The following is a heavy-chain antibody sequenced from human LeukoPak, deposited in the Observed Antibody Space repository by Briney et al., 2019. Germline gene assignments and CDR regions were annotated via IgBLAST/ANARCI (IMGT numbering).Heavy chain of an antibody. CDR2: MNPNSGNT. V-gene: IGHV1-8*01. CDR3: ARGAIVVVPAAIEALWFDP. Sequence: ASVKVSCKASGYTFTSYDINWVRQATGQGLEWMGWMNPNSGNTGYAQKFQGRVTMTRNTSISTAYMELSSLRSEDTAVYYCARGAIVVVPAAIEALWFDPWGQGTLVTVSS. J-gene: IGHJ5*02. D-gene: IGHD2-2*02. CDR1: GYTFTSYD.